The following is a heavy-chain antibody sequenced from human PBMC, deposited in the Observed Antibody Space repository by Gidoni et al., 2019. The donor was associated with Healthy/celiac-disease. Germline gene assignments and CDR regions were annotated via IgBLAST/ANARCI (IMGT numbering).Heavy chain of an antibody. Sequence: RPALKSRVTISVDTSKNQFSLKLSSVTAADTAVYYCARHYYDSSGGIDYWGQGTLVTVSS. V-gene: IGHV4-39*01. D-gene: IGHD3-22*01. J-gene: IGHJ4*02. CDR3: ARHYYDSSGGIDY.